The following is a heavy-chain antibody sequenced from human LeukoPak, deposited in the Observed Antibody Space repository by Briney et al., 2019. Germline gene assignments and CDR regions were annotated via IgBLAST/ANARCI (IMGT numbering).Heavy chain of an antibody. J-gene: IGHJ4*02. D-gene: IGHD6-19*01. Sequence: ASVKVSCKASGYTFTSYDINWVRQATGQGLEWMGWMNPNSGNTGYAQMFQGRVTMTRYTSISTAYMELSSLRSEDTAVYYCASAVAGHFDYWGQGTLVTVSS. CDR3: ASAVAGHFDY. CDR2: MNPNSGNT. CDR1: GYTFTSYD. V-gene: IGHV1-8*01.